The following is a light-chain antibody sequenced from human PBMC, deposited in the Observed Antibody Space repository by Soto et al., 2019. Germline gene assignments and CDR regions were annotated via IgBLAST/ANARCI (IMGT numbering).Light chain of an antibody. CDR2: GAS. Sequence: ESVLTQSPGTLSLSPGERATLSCRASQSVSNNYLAWYQQKPGQAPRLLIYGASNRATGIPDRFSGSGSGSDFTLTVNRLEPEDFAVYYCQQYAYSPLTFGGGTKVDIK. J-gene: IGKJ4*01. V-gene: IGKV3-20*01. CDR3: QQYAYSPLT. CDR1: QSVSNNY.